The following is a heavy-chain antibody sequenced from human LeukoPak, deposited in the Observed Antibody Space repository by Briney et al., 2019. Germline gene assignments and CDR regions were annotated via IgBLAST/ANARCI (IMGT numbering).Heavy chain of an antibody. CDR2: INHSGST. CDR1: GYSISSGYY. J-gene: IGHJ4*02. V-gene: IGHV4-38-2*02. Sequence: SETLSLTCTVSGYSISSGYYWGWIRQPPGKGLEWIGEINHSGSTNYNPSLKSRVTISVDTSKNQFSLKLSSVTAADTAVYYCARASYGPIDYWGQGTLVTVSS. CDR3: ARASYGPIDY. D-gene: IGHD5-18*01.